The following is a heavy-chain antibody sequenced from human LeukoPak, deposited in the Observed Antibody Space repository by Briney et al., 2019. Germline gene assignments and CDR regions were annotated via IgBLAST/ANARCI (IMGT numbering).Heavy chain of an antibody. Sequence: ASVKVSCKASGYTFTSYGISWVRQAPGQGLEWMGWISAYNGNTNYAQKLQGRVTMTTDTSTSTAYMELRSLRSEDTAVYYCARFPYDSSGTPQFDYWGQGTLVTVSS. CDR3: ARFPYDSSGTPQFDY. CDR1: GYTFTSYG. V-gene: IGHV1-18*01. J-gene: IGHJ4*02. CDR2: ISAYNGNT. D-gene: IGHD3-22*01.